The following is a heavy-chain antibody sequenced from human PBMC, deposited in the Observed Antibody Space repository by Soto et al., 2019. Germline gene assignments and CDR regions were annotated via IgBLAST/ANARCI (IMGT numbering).Heavy chain of an antibody. Sequence: GGSLRLSCAASGFTFSSYAMSWVRQAPGKGLEWVSAISGSGVSTYYADSVKGRFTISRDNSKNTLYLQMNSLRAEDTAVYYCAKSPGMYYYDGSGYYNYDYWGKGTLVTVSS. CDR3: AKSPGMYYYDGSGYYNYDY. D-gene: IGHD3-22*01. J-gene: IGHJ4*02. CDR2: ISGSGVST. V-gene: IGHV3-23*01. CDR1: GFTFSSYA.